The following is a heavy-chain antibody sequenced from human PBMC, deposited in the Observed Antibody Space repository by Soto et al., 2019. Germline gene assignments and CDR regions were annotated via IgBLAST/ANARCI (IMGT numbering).Heavy chain of an antibody. CDR1: RYTFPRFY. V-gene: IGHV1-8*01. D-gene: IGHD4-4*01. Sequence: GGPVKVSLQGFRYTFPRFYIHWVGQATGQGLEWMGWMNPNSGNTGYAQKFQGRVTMTRNTSISTAYMELSSLRSEDTAVYYCARVSGDSNYVSWFDPWGQGTLVTVSS. CDR3: ARVSGDSNYVSWFDP. J-gene: IGHJ5*02. CDR2: MNPNSGNT.